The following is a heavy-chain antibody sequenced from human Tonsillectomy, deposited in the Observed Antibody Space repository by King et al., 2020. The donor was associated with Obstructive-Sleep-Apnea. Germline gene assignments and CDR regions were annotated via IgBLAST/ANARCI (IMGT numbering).Heavy chain of an antibody. CDR1: GSLFNKYA. V-gene: IGHV3-30*04. J-gene: IGHJ6*02. Sequence: VQLVESGGGVVQPGRSLRLSCAASGSLFNKYAMHWVRQAPGKGLEWVAVVSYDGTDKYYADSVKGRFTISRDNSKNTLYLQMSSLRAEDTAVYYCARPTLMTVNYGMDVWGQGTTVTVSS. CDR2: VSYDGTDK. CDR3: ARPTLMTVNYGMDV.